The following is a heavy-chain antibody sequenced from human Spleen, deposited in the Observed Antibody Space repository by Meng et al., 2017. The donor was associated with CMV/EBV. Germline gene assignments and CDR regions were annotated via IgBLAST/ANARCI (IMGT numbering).Heavy chain of an antibody. CDR3: ARDLREYNFWSGYFFYFDY. Sequence: GESLKISCAASGFTFRNYWMSWVRQAPGKGLEWVSYISRSGNTIYNADSVKGRFTISRDNAKNSLYLQMNSLRAEDTAVYYCARDLREYNFWSGYFFYFDYWGQGTLVTVSS. CDR1: GFTFRNYW. V-gene: IGHV3-48*03. CDR2: ISRSGNTI. J-gene: IGHJ4*02. D-gene: IGHD3-3*01.